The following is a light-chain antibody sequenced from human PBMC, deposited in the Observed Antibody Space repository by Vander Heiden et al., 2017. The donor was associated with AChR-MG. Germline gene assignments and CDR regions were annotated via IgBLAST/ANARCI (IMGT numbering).Light chain of an antibody. CDR2: AAS. J-gene: IGKJ5*01. Sequence: IQMTQSPSSLSASVGDRVNITCRASQSISSYLNWYQQKPGKAPKLLIYAASRLQSGVPSRFSGSGYGTDFTLTISRRQPEDFATYYCQQRDSTPITFGQGTRMEIK. V-gene: IGKV1-39*01. CDR3: QQRDSTPIT. CDR1: QSISSY.